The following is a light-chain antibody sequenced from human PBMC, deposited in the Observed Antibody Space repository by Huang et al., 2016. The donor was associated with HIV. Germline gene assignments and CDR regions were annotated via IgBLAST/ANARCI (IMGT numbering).Light chain of an antibody. Sequence: DIQMTQSPSSLSASVGYRVTFKCRASQSISLNLNWYQQKPGKAPRLLIYAASILQSGVPSNFSGSGSGTDFTLTISDLQPEDSATYYCQQSFRSPLTFGGGTKVEIK. CDR3: QQSFRSPLT. V-gene: IGKV1-39*01. J-gene: IGKJ4*02. CDR2: AAS. CDR1: QSISLN.